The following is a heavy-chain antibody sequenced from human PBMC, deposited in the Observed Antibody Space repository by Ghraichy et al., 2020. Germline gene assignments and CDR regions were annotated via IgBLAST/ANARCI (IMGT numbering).Heavy chain of an antibody. D-gene: IGHD6-6*01. CDR2: IGGSGTTT. CDR3: ARDLLGARHIH. CDR1: GFDFSSFD. Sequence: GSLRLSCEASGFDFSSFDMNWVRQAPGKGLDWISYIGGSGTTTFYSDSVKGRFTISRDNAKNSLYLQMNNLSADDTDVYYCARDLLGARHIHWGQGTLVTVSS. V-gene: IGHV3-48*03. J-gene: IGHJ4*02.